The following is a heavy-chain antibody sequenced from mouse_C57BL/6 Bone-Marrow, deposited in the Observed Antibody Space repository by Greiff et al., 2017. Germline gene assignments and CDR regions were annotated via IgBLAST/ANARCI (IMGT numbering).Heavy chain of an antibody. D-gene: IGHD1-1*01. CDR1: GFSLSTFGMG. J-gene: IGHJ4*01. V-gene: IGHV8-8*01. Sequence: VKLMEYGPGILQPSQTLSLTCSFSGFSLSTFGMGVGWIRQPSGKGLEWLAHIWWDDDKYYNPALKSRLTISKDTSKNQVFLKIAHVDTADTATYYCARIPLITTGDAMDYWGQGTSVTVSS. CDR3: ARIPLITTGDAMDY. CDR2: IWWDDDK.